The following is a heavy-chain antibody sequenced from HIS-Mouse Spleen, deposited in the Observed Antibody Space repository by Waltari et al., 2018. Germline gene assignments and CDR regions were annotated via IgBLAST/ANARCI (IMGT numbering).Heavy chain of an antibody. CDR2: IYYSGST. J-gene: IGHJ4*02. CDR3: ARLDYSSSSYYFDY. Sequence: QLQLQESGPGLVKPSETLSLTCTVPGGSISSSRYYLGWIRQPPGKGLEWIGSIYYSGSTYYNPSLKSRVTISVDTSKNQFSLKLSSVTAADTAVYYCARLDYSSSSYYFDYWGQGTLVTVSS. CDR1: GGSISSSRYY. V-gene: IGHV4-39*01. D-gene: IGHD6-6*01.